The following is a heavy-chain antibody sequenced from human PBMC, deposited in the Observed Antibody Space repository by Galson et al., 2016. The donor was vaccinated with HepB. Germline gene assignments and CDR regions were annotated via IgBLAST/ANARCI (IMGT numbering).Heavy chain of an antibody. CDR1: GFRFTSYW. D-gene: IGHD2-21*02. V-gene: IGHV5-10-1*01. CDR3: ARLGRVTSSQSYFYGMDV. Sequence: QSGADVTKSGESLRISCKSSGFRFTSYWITWVRQMPGKGLEWMGTIDPSGSNTKYSPSFHGHVSILVDKSIGTAYLQWSSLKPSDTAMYYCARLGRVTSSQSYFYGMDVWGQGTTVTVSS. J-gene: IGHJ6*02. CDR2: IDPSGSNT.